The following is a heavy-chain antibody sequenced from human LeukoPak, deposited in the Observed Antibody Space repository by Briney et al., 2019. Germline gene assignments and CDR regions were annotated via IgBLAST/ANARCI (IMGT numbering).Heavy chain of an antibody. CDR2: IYYSGST. Sequence: SQTLSLTCTVSGGSISSGDYYWSWIRQPPGKGREWIGYIYYSGSTYYNPSLKSRVTISVDTSKNQFSLKLSSVTAADTAVYYCARDLIRDPYFDYWGQGTLVTVSS. CDR1: GGSISSGDYY. V-gene: IGHV4-30-4*01. CDR3: ARDLIRDPYFDY. J-gene: IGHJ4*02.